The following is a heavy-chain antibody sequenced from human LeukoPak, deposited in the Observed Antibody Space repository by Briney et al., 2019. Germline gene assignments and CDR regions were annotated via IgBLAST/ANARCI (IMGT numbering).Heavy chain of an antibody. J-gene: IGHJ4*02. V-gene: IGHV4-38-2*01. Sequence: SETLSLTCAVSGYSISSGYYWGWFRQPPGEGREGIGRIYHSGSTYYNPSLTRRVTISVDTSKNQFSLKLSSVAAADTAVYYCASWNSRTYYFDYWGQGTLVTVSS. D-gene: IGHD1-7*01. CDR2: IYHSGST. CDR1: GYSISSGYY. CDR3: ASWNSRTYYFDY.